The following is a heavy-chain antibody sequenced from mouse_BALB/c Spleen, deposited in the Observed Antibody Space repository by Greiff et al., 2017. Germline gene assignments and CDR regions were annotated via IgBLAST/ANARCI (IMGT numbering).Heavy chain of an antibody. CDR3: ASTVVDAAWFAY. V-gene: IGHV1-5*01. D-gene: IGHD1-1*01. Sequence: EVQLQQSGTVLARPGASVKMSCKASGYSFTSYWMHWVKQRPGQGLEWIGAIYPGNSDTSYNQKFKGKAKLTAVTSASTAYMELSSLTSEDSAVYYCASTVVDAAWFAYWGQGTLVTVSA. J-gene: IGHJ3*01. CDR2: IYPGNSDT. CDR1: GYSFTSYW.